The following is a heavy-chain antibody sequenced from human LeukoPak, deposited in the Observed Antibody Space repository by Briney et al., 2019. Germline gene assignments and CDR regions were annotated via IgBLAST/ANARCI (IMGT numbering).Heavy chain of an antibody. CDR3: TSVPGDGYHDAFDI. Sequence: GESLKISCKGSGYSFTNYWITWVRQMPGKGLEWMGIIYPADSDTKYSPSFQGQVTISADKPISTAYLQWRSLTPSHPAMYYGTSVPGDGYHDAFDIWGQGTMVTVSS. CDR2: IYPADSDT. CDR1: GYSFTNYW. D-gene: IGHD5-24*01. J-gene: IGHJ3*02. V-gene: IGHV5-51*04.